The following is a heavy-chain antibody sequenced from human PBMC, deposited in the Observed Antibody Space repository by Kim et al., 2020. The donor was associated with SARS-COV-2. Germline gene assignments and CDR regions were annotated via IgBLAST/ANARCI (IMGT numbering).Heavy chain of an antibody. CDR3: ARLPLRRDYDEWIDP. D-gene: IGHD4-17*01. V-gene: IGHV5-10-1*01. J-gene: IGHJ5*02. CDR2: IDSSDSYT. CDR1: GYSFTSYW. Sequence: GESLKISCKGSGYSFTSYWISWVRQMPGKGLEWMGRIDSSDSYTNYSPSFQGHVTIAADKSISTAYLQWSSLKASDTAMYYCARLPLRRDYDEWIDPWGQGALVTVSS.